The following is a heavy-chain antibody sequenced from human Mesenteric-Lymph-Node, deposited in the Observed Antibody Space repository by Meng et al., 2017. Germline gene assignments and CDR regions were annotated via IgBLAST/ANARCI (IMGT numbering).Heavy chain of an antibody. D-gene: IGHD4-23*01. V-gene: IGHV4-39*01. CDR3: ARQIFEFSYGGNSPFDY. Sequence: QLQLQESGPGLVKPSETLSLTCTVSGGSISSTSYYWGWIRQPPGKGPEWIGSIYYSGSNYHNPSLKSRLTISVDTSKSQLALKLSSVTAADTAVYYCARQIFEFSYGGNSPFDYWGQGTLVTVSS. J-gene: IGHJ4*02. CDR2: IYYSGSN. CDR1: GGSISSTSYY.